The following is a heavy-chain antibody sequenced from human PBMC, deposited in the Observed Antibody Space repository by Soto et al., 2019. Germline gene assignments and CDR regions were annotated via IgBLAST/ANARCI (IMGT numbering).Heavy chain of an antibody. V-gene: IGHV5-10-1*01. Sequence: EVKLVQSGAEVKKPGESLRISCKGSGYTFTSYWINWVRQMPGKGLEWMGRIDPTDSYTNYNPSFQGHVTISADKSLSTAYLQWDSLRASDTATYYCARGGPQVVPNWVDPWGQGTLVTVSS. CDR1: GYTFTSYW. D-gene: IGHD2-2*01. CDR2: IDPTDSYT. J-gene: IGHJ5*02. CDR3: ARGGPQVVPNWVDP.